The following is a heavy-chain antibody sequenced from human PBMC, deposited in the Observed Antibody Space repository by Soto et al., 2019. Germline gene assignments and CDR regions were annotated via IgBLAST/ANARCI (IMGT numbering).Heavy chain of an antibody. V-gene: IGHV1-18*01. J-gene: IGHJ3*02. Sequence: ASVKVSCKASGYTFTSYGISWVRQAPGQGLEWMGWISAYNGNTNYAQKLQGRVTMTTDTSTSTAYMELRSLRSDDTAVYYCATSIAVAGLYDAFDIWGQGTMVTVSS. CDR3: ATSIAVAGLYDAFDI. CDR2: ISAYNGNT. CDR1: GYTFTSYG. D-gene: IGHD6-19*01.